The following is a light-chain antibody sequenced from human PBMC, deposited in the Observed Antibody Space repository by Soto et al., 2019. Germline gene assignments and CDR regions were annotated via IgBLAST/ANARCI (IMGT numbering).Light chain of an antibody. V-gene: IGLV2-14*01. CDR2: EVS. CDR3: SSYTSSSTLEWV. J-gene: IGLJ3*02. Sequence: QSVLTQPASVSGSPGQSITLSCTGTSSDVGFFNYVSWYQQHPGKAPKLMIYEVSNRPSGVSNRFSGSKSGNTASLTISGLQAEDEADYYCSSYTSSSTLEWVFGGGTKLTVL. CDR1: SSDVGFFNY.